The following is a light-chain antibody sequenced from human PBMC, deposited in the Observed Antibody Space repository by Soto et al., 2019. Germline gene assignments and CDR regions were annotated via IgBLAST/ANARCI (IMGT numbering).Light chain of an antibody. J-gene: IGLJ1*01. V-gene: IGLV2-11*01. CDR1: SVDVGAYDF. CDR3: SSFTTSHTYI. CDR2: VVS. Sequence: SVLTQPHSVSGSPGQSVTISCTGTSVDVGAYDFVSWYQLHPGKAPKLLIYVVSGRPSGVPDRFSGSKSGNAASLTISGLQAEDEADYYCSSFTTSHTYIFGTGTKVTVL.